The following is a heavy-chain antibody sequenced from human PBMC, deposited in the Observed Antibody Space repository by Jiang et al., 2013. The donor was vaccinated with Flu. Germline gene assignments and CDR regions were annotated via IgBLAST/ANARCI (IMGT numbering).Heavy chain of an antibody. CDR1: GFTFSNSA. CDR3: AKDCREGRWPVCYLEY. J-gene: IGHJ4*02. CDR2: ISGSGDST. D-gene: IGHD6-19*01. Sequence: VQLLESGGGLVQPGGSLRLSCAASGFTFSNSAMSWVRQAPGKGLEWISAISGSGDSTYYADSVKGRFTISRDNSKNTLYLQMNSLXAEDTAVYYCAKDCREGRWPVCYLEYWGQGTLVTVSS. V-gene: IGHV3-23*01.